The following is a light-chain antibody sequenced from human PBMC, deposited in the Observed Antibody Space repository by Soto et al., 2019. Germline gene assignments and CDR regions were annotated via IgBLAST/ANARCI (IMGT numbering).Light chain of an antibody. Sequence: QSALTQPASVSGSPGQSITISCTGTSSDIGGYKYVSWYQHHPGTSPKLMISDVTTRSSGVSNRFSGSKSANTASLTISGRHAADEGDYYCSSSARSSTPVVFGGGTKVTVL. J-gene: IGLJ2*01. V-gene: IGLV2-14*03. CDR2: DVT. CDR1: SSDIGGYKY. CDR3: SSSARSSTPVV.